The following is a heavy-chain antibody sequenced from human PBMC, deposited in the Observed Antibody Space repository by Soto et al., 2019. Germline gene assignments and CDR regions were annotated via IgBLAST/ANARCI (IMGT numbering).Heavy chain of an antibody. D-gene: IGHD3-10*01. CDR2: ISDDGSRA. V-gene: IGHV3-74*01. Sequence: XGSLRLSCTASGFTFSMYWMHWVRQVPGKGPEWVSRISDDGSRADYADSVKGRFTISRDNAKNTLYLEMHVLRADDTAVYYCTRGPRPSSVGTGAFWGQGTPVTVSS. CDR3: TRGPRPSSVGTGAF. J-gene: IGHJ4*02. CDR1: GFTFSMYW.